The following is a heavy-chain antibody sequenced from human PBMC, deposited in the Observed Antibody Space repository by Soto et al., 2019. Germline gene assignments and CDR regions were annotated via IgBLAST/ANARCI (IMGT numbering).Heavy chain of an antibody. CDR3: ARGGGIVVVTAPYDH. D-gene: IGHD2-21*02. J-gene: IGHJ4*02. CDR1: GFTFSNFW. V-gene: IGHV3-74*01. Sequence: PGGSLRLSCAASGFTFSNFWMHWVRQAPGKGLVWVSHINSDGSDSTYADSVKGRFTISRDNAKNTLYLQMSSLRAEDTAVYYCARGGGIVVVTAPYDHWGQGTLVTVSS. CDR2: INSDGSDS.